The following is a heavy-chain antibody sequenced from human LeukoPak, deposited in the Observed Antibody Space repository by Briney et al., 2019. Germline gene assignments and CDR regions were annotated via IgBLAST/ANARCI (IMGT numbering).Heavy chain of an antibody. CDR2: ISDSGGTT. CDR1: GFTFSSYA. D-gene: IGHD1-7*01. CDR3: AKSSDGSTRFDQ. J-gene: IGHJ4*02. Sequence: PGGSLRLSCAASGFTFSSYAMHWVRQAPGKGLEWVSGISDSGGTTYYVDSVKGRFTISRDNSKNTLYLQINSLRAEDMALYYCAKSSDGSTRFDQWGQGTLLTV. V-gene: IGHV3-23*01.